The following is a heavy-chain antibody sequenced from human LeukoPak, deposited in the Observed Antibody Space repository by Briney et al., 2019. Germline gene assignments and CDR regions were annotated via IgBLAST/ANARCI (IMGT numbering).Heavy chain of an antibody. D-gene: IGHD3-9*01. CDR1: GFTLSSYA. V-gene: IGHV3-23*01. CDR2: ISGSGGST. Sequence: GGSLRLSCAASGFTLSSYAMSWVRQAPGKGLEWVSAISGSGGSTYYADSVKGRFTISRDNSKNTLYLQMNSLRAEDTAVYYCAKDGGYDILTAYYGFDYWGQGTLVTVSS. CDR3: AKDGGYDILTAYYGFDY. J-gene: IGHJ4*02.